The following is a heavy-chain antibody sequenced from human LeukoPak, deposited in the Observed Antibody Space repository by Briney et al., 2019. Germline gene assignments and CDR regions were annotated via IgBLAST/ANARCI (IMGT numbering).Heavy chain of an antibody. CDR3: ARVQWELRGVGSYFDY. D-gene: IGHD1-26*01. J-gene: IGHJ4*02. V-gene: IGHV3-7*01. Sequence: PGGSLRLSCAASGLTVSDNYINWVRQAPGKGLEWVANIKQDGSEKYYVDSVKGRFTMSRDNAKNSLYLQMNSLRAEDTAVYYCARVQWELRGVGSYFDYWGQGALVTVSS. CDR1: GLTVSDNY. CDR2: IKQDGSEK.